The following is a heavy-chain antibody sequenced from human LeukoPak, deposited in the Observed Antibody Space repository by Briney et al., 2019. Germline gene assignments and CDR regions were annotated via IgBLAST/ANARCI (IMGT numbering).Heavy chain of an antibody. CDR2: IRNKANSYTT. CDR3: ATNLDSSGY. J-gene: IGHJ4*02. Sequence: GGSLRLSCAASGFTFSDHYMDWVRQAPGKGLGWVGRIRNKANSYTTEYAASVRGRFTISRDDSKNSLYLQMNSLKTEDTAVYYCATNLDSSGYWGQGTLVTVSS. D-gene: IGHD3-22*01. CDR1: GFTFSDHY. V-gene: IGHV3-72*01.